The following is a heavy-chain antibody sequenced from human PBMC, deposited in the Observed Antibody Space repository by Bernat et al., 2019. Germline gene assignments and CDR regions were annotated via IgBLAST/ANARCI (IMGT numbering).Heavy chain of an antibody. CDR2: ISYDGSNK. J-gene: IGHJ6*02. D-gene: IGHD3-10*01. CDR3: ARDQRITMVRGHLPPYYYGMDV. CDR1: GFTFSSYA. V-gene: IGHV3-30-3*01. Sequence: QVQLVESGGGVVQPGRSLRLSCAASGFTFSSYAMHWVRQAPGKGLEWVAVISYDGSNKYYADSVKGRFTIPRDNSKNTLYLQMNSLRAEDTAVYYCARDQRITMVRGHLPPYYYGMDVWGQGTTVTVSS.